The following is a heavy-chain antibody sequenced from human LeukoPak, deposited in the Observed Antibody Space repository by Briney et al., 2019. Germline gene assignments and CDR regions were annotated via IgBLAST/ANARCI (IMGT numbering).Heavy chain of an antibody. CDR3: ARKWTY. D-gene: IGHD3/OR15-3a*01. CDR1: GGSFSGYY. Sequence: SETLSLTCAVYGGSFSGYYWSWIRQPPGKGLEWIGEINHSGSTNYNPSLKSRVTISVDTSKNQFSLKLSSVTAADTAVYYCARKWTYWGQGTLVTVSS. J-gene: IGHJ4*02. V-gene: IGHV4-34*01. CDR2: INHSGST.